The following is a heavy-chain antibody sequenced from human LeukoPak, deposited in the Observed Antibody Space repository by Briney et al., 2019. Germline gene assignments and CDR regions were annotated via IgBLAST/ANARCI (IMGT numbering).Heavy chain of an antibody. CDR3: ATFTGSGYCSSTSCQRSHFDY. D-gene: IGHD2-2*01. CDR2: INPSGGST. CDR1: GYTFTSYY. Sequence: ASVKVSCKASGYTFTSYYMHWVRQAPGQGLEWMGIINPSGGSTSYAQKFQGRVTMTRDTSTSTVYMELSSLGSEDTAVYYCATFTGSGYCSSTSCQRSHFDYWGQGTLVTVSS. V-gene: IGHV1-46*01. J-gene: IGHJ4*02.